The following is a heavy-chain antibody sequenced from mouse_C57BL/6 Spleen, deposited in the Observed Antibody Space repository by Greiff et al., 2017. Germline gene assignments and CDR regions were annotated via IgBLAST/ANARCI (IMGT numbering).Heavy chain of an antibody. Sequence: QVQLQQPGAELVKPGASVKLSCKASGYTFTSYWMHWVKQRPGQGLEWIGMIHPNSGSTNYNEKFKSKATLTVDKSSSTAYMQLSSLTSADSAVXYCARSYSYDYEDYFDYWGQGTTLTVSS. CDR3: ARSYSYDYEDYFDY. J-gene: IGHJ2*01. CDR2: IHPNSGST. CDR1: GYTFTSYW. V-gene: IGHV1-64*01. D-gene: IGHD2-4*01.